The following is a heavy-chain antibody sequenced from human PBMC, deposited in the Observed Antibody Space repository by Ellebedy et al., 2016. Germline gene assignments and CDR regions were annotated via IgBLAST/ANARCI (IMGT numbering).Heavy chain of an antibody. J-gene: IGHJ4*02. V-gene: IGHV1-2*02. CDR3: ARDRYSSGWQFDY. CDR1: GYTFTTYG. D-gene: IGHD6-19*01. CDR2: FNPFYGDS. Sequence: ASVKVSXKASGYTFTTYGITWVRQAPGQGLEWMGWFNPFYGDSKHAQKFQGRVTMTRDTTISTAYMELNGLTSDDTAVYYCARDRYSSGWQFDYWGQGSLVTVSS.